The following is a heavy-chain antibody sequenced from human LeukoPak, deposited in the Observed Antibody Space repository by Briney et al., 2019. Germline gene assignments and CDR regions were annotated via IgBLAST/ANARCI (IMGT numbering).Heavy chain of an antibody. V-gene: IGHV3-30*03. CDR3: ARAGRSGYYYSSFGY. Sequence: PGGSLRLSCAASGFTFSSYGMHWVRQAPGKGLEWVAVISYDGSNKYYADSVKGRFTISRDNSKNTLYLQMNSLRAEDTAVYYCARAGRSGYYYSSFGYWGQGTLVTVSS. CDR2: ISYDGSNK. D-gene: IGHD3-22*01. J-gene: IGHJ4*02. CDR1: GFTFSSYG.